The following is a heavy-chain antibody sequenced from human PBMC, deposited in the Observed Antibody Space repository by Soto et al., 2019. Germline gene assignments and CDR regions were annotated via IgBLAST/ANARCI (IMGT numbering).Heavy chain of an antibody. CDR3: GRQLAYCGGDCYTEPIDY. CDR1: GYTFTGYY. J-gene: IGHJ4*02. D-gene: IGHD2-21*02. V-gene: IGHV1-2*02. CDR2: INPNTGGT. Sequence: ASVKVSCKTSGYTFTGYYIHWLRQAPGQGLEWMGWINPNTGGTKYEQKFQGRVTMTRDTSVSTAYMELSRLRSDDTAVYYCGRQLAYCGGDCYTEPIDYWGQGTLVTVSS.